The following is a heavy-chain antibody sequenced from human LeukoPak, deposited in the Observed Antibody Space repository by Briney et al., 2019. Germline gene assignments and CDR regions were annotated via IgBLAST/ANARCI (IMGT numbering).Heavy chain of an antibody. CDR3: ARGTAYLEYSSSGY. CDR1: GGTFSSYA. Sequence: SVKVSCKASGGTFSSYAISWVRQAPGQGLEWMGGIIPIFGTANYAQKFQGRVTITADESTSTAYMELSSLRSEDTAVYYCARGTAYLEYSSSGYWGQGTLVTVSS. D-gene: IGHD6-6*01. J-gene: IGHJ4*02. V-gene: IGHV1-69*13. CDR2: IIPIFGTA.